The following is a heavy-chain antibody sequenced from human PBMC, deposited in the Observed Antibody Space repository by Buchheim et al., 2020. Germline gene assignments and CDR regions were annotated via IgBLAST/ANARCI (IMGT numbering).Heavy chain of an antibody. V-gene: IGHV3-74*01. CDR1: GFTFSIYW. D-gene: IGHD6-13*01. CDR3: TNLAEQPGRNY. J-gene: IGHJ4*02. CDR2: IHSDGSST. Sequence: EVQLVESGGDLVQPGGSLRLSCAASGFTFSIYWMHWVRQAPGKGLVWVSRIHSDGSSTDYADSVKGRFTISRDNAKNTLYLPMNSLRAEDTAVYYCTNLAEQPGRNYWGQGTL.